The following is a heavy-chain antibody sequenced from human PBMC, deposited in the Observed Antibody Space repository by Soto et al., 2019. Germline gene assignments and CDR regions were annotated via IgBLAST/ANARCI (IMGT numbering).Heavy chain of an antibody. D-gene: IGHD2-2*02. Sequence: QVQLQQWGAGLLKPSETLSLTCAVYGGSFSGYYWSWIRQPPGKGLEWIGEINHSGSTNYNPSLKSRVTISVETSKNQFSLKLSSVTAADTAVYYCARSYCSSTSCYRRTNYYYYYMDVWGKGTTVTVSS. CDR3: ARSYCSSTSCYRRTNYYYYYMDV. CDR2: INHSGST. V-gene: IGHV4-34*01. J-gene: IGHJ6*03. CDR1: GGSFSGYY.